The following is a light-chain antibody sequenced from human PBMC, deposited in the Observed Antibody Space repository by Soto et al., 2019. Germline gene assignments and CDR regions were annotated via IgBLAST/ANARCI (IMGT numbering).Light chain of an antibody. J-gene: IGKJ1*01. V-gene: IGKV1-5*03. CDR1: QTIDSW. Sequence: DIQMTQSPSTLSASVGDRVTITCRASQTIDSWLAWYQQRPGKPPNLLIYKASTLASGVQSRFSGSGSGTEFTLTINSLQPEDSATYYCQHYNSYSEAFGQGTKVDIK. CDR2: KAS. CDR3: QHYNSYSEA.